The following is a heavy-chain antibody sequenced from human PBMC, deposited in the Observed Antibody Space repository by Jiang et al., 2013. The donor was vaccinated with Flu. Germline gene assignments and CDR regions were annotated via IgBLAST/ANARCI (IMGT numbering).Heavy chain of an antibody. D-gene: IGHD6-19*01. V-gene: IGHV1-2*02. CDR3: ARRSGYISGWPDN. J-gene: IGHJ4*02. CDR2: INPDSGGT. CDR1: GYTFTGYY. Sequence: SGAEVKKPGASVKVSCKASGYTFTGYYMHWVRQAPGQGLEWMGWINPDSGGTIYAQKFQGRVTMTRDTSTSTVYMELTSLRSDDVAVYYCARRSGYISGWPDNWGQGTLVTVSS.